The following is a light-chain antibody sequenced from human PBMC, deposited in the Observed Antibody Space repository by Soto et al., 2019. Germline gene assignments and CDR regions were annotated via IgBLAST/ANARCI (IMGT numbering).Light chain of an antibody. CDR1: SGHSSYA. Sequence: QSVLTQSPSASACLGASVKLTCTLSSGHSSYAIAWHQQQPEKGPRYLMKVNSDGSHSKGDGIPDRFSGSSSGAERYLTISSLQSEDEADYYCQTWDSGIAVFGGGTQLTVL. V-gene: IGLV4-69*01. CDR3: QTWDSGIAV. J-gene: IGLJ7*01. CDR2: VNSDGSH.